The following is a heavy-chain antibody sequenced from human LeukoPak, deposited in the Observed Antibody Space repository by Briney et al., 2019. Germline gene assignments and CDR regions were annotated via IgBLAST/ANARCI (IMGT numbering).Heavy chain of an antibody. V-gene: IGHV3-48*01. D-gene: IGHD2-15*01. Sequence: GGSLRLSCAASGFTFSSYSMNWVRQAPGEGLGWVSYIISGSNTIYYSDSVKGRFTISRDNAKNSLYLQMNSLRAEDTAVYYCARAFAPRFCSGSSCPFDYWGQGTLVTVSS. CDR3: ARAFAPRFCSGSSCPFDY. CDR1: GFTFSSYS. J-gene: IGHJ4*02. CDR2: IISGSNTI.